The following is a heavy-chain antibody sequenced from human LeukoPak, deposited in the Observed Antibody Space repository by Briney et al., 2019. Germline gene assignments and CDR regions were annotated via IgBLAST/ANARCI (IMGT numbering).Heavy chain of an antibody. Sequence: GGSLRLSCAASGFTFSSYAMSWVRQAPGKGLEWVSAISGSGGSTYYADSVKGRFTISRDNSKNTLYLQMNSLRAEDTAVYYCAKDERSSSSGWYYETQYYYGMDVWSQGTTVTVSS. V-gene: IGHV3-23*01. CDR2: ISGSGGST. D-gene: IGHD6-19*01. J-gene: IGHJ6*02. CDR3: AKDERSSSSGWYYETQYYYGMDV. CDR1: GFTFSSYA.